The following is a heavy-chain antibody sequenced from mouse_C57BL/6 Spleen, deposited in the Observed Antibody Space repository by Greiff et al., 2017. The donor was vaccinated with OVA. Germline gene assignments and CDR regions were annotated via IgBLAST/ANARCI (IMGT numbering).Heavy chain of an antibody. CDR2: IYPGSGNT. Sequence: VQLQQSGAELVRPGASVKLSCKASGYTFTDYYINWVKQRPGQGLEWIARIYPGSGNTYYNEKFKGKATLTAEKSSSTAYMQLSSLTSEDSAVYFCAIWEITTWMDYWGQGTSVTVSS. D-gene: IGHD2-4*01. J-gene: IGHJ4*01. V-gene: IGHV1-76*01. CDR1: GYTFTDYY. CDR3: AIWEITTWMDY.